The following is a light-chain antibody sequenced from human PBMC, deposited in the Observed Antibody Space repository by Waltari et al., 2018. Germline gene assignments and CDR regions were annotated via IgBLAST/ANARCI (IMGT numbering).Light chain of an antibody. CDR3: QVWHAALDPGV. V-gene: IGLV3-21*04. Sequence: SYVLTQPPSVSVAPGETARSTCGGDNIGSYSGHGYQRKPGKAPVRVTRYDSDRPSGLPARVSGSNSANTATLTISRVEAVDEANSYCQVWHAALDPGVFGTGTEVTV. J-gene: IGLJ1*01. CDR1: NIGSYS. CDR2: YDS.